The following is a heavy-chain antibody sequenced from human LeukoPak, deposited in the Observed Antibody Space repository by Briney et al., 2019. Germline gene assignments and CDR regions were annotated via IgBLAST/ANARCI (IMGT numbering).Heavy chain of an antibody. CDR2: VYSSGST. V-gene: IGHV4-30-4*08. CDR1: GGSISSGDYY. J-gene: IGHJ3*02. CDR3: ARGYHIAAAGLDAFSI. Sequence: SQTLSLTCTVSGGSISSGDYYWIWIRQPPGKGLEWIGHVYSSGSTSYNPSLKSRLNISLDTSKNQFSLKLSSATVADTAVYYCARGYHIAAAGLDAFSIWGQGIMVTVSS. D-gene: IGHD6-13*01.